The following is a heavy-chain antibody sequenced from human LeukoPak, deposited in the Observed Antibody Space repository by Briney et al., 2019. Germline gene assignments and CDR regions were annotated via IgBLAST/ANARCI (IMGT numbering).Heavy chain of an antibody. V-gene: IGHV4-59*01. CDR1: GGSISNYY. J-gene: IGHJ4*02. Sequence: SETLSLTYTVSGGSISNYYLSWIRQPPGKGLEWIGHIYYSGSTNYNPSLKSRVTISVDTSKNQFSLRLSSVTAADTAVYYCARDYSGWFFDYWGQGTLVTVSS. CDR2: IYYSGST. D-gene: IGHD6-19*01. CDR3: ARDYSGWFFDY.